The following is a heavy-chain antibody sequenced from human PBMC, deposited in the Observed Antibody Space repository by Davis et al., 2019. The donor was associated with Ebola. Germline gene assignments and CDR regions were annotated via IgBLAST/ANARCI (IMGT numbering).Heavy chain of an antibody. CDR1: GFTFSRYS. CDR2: ISGSSSTI. CDR3: ARDHYGDYYFDY. V-gene: IGHV3-48*02. Sequence: PGGSLRLSCAASGFTFSRYSMNWVRQAPGKGLEWVSYISGSSSTIYYADSVKGRFTISRDNANNSLYLQMSSLRDEGTAVYYCARDHYGDYYFDYWGQGSLVTVSS. J-gene: IGHJ4*02. D-gene: IGHD4-17*01.